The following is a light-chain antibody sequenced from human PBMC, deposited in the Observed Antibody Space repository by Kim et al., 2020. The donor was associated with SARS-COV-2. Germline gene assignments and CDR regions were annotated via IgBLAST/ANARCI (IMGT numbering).Light chain of an antibody. CDR1: SLRSYY. J-gene: IGLJ2*01. V-gene: IGLV3-19*01. Sequence: SSELTQDPAVSVALGQTVRITCQGDSLRSYYASWYQQKPGQAPVLVIYGKNNRPSRIPDRFSGSSSGNTASLTITGAQAEDEADYYCNSRDSSGEVVFGGGTQLTVL. CDR3: NSRDSSGEVV. CDR2: GKN.